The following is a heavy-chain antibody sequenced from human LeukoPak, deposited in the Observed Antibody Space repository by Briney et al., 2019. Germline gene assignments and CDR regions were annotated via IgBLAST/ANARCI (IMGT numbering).Heavy chain of an antibody. V-gene: IGHV1-46*01. Sequence: ASVKVSCKASGYTFTNYAMHWVRQAPGQRLEWMGIINPSGGSTSYAQKFQGRVTMTRDTSTSTVYMELSSLRSEDTAVYYCARTAGRTFDYWGQGTLVTVSS. CDR3: ARTAGRTFDY. CDR2: INPSGGST. D-gene: IGHD6-6*01. CDR1: GYTFTNYA. J-gene: IGHJ4*02.